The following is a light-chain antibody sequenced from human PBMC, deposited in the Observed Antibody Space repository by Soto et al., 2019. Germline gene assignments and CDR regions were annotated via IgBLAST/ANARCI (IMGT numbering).Light chain of an antibody. Sequence: EIVLTQSPATLSLSPVERATLSCRASQSVSSYLAWYQQKPGQAPRLLIYDASNRATGIPARFSGSGSGTDFTLTISSLEPEDFAVYYCQQRSRTFGQGTKVEIK. V-gene: IGKV3-11*01. CDR1: QSVSSY. J-gene: IGKJ1*01. CDR2: DAS. CDR3: QQRSRT.